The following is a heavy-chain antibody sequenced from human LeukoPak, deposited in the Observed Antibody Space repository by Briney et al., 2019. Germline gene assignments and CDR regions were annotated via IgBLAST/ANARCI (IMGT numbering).Heavy chain of an antibody. V-gene: IGHV3-23*01. D-gene: IGHD3-9*01. CDR1: GFTFGSYA. Sequence: GGSLRLSCAATGFTFGSYAMSWVRQAPGKGLEWVSAISESGDSTYYADSVKGRFTISRDNSKNTLSLLMNSLRAEDTAIYYRAKEGGTTGYADYWGQGTLVTVSS. CDR2: ISESGDST. CDR3: AKEGGTTGYADY. J-gene: IGHJ4*02.